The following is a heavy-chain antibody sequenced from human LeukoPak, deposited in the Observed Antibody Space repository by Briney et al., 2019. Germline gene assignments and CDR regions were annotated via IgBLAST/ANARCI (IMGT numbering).Heavy chain of an antibody. D-gene: IGHD3-10*01. Sequence: PGGSLRLSCAASGFTFTSYVMSWVRQAPGRGLEWVSSISGGGGTTYYADSVKDRFTISRDFSKNTVLLQINSLRAEDTAVYFCARSGSGIFLRWFDPWSQGTLVTVSS. CDR2: ISGGGGTT. CDR1: GFTFTSYV. J-gene: IGHJ5*02. V-gene: IGHV3-23*01. CDR3: ARSGSGIFLRWFDP.